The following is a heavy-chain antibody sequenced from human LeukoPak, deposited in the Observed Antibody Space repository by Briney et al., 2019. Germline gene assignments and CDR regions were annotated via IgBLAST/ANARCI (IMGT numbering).Heavy chain of an antibody. CDR3: ARDAYCGGDCYTYYYYMDV. D-gene: IGHD2-21*02. CDR1: GASISGYY. J-gene: IGHJ6*03. Sequence: PSETLSLTCTVSGASISGYYWSWIRQPPGKRLEWIGYIISTGTINYNPSLKSRVTISIDTSKNQFSLKLSSVTAADTAVYYCARDAYCGGDCYTYYYYMDVWGKGTTVTISS. V-gene: IGHV4-4*08. CDR2: IISTGTI.